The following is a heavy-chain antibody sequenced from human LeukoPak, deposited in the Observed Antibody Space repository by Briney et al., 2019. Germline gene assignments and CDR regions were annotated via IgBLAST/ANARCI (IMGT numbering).Heavy chain of an antibody. CDR2: IYYSGST. V-gene: IGHV4-59*01. CDR1: GGSISSYY. J-gene: IGHJ4*02. Sequence: SETLSLTCTVSGGSISSYYWSWIRQPPGKGLEWIGYIYYSGSTNYNPSLKSRVTISVDTSKNQFSLKLSSVTAADTAVYYRARYQNSFDYWGQGTLVTVSS. CDR3: ARYQNSFDY.